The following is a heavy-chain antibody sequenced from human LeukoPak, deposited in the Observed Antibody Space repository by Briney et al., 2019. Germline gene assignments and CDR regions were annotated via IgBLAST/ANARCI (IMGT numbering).Heavy chain of an antibody. CDR1: GYSFTSYW. CDR3: ARHQPYYYDSSGYWSPIDY. CDR2: IYPGDSDT. V-gene: IGHV5-51*01. J-gene: IGHJ4*02. D-gene: IGHD3-22*01. Sequence: GESLKISCKGSGYSFTSYWIGWVRQLPGKGLEWMGIIYPGDSDTRYSPSFQGQVTISADKSISTAYLQWSSLKASDTAMYYCARHQPYYYDSSGYWSPIDYWGQGTLVTVSS.